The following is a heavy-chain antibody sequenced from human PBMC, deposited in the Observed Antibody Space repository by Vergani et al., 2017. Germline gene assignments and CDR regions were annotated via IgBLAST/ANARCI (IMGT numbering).Heavy chain of an antibody. V-gene: IGHV3-21*01. CDR3: ARDRYVPYYDSSAYFDL. Sequence: EVQLVESGGGLVKPGGSLRLSCAASGFTFSSYSMNWVRQAPGKGLEWVSSISSSSSYIYYADSVKGRFTISRDNAMNSLYLQMNSLRAEDTAVYYCARDRYVPYYDSSAYFDLWGRGTLVTVSA. CDR1: GFTFSSYS. CDR2: ISSSSSYI. D-gene: IGHD3-22*01. J-gene: IGHJ2*01.